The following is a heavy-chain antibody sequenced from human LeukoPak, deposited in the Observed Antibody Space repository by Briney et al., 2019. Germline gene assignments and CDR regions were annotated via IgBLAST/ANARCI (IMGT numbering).Heavy chain of an antibody. CDR1: GGSISSYY. D-gene: IGHD3-3*01. CDR2: IYYSGRT. J-gene: IGHJ5*02. Sequence: SETLSLTCTVSGGSISSYYWSWIRHPPGKGLEWIGYIYYSGRTNYNPSLKSRVTISVDTSKNQFSLKLSSVTAADTAVYYCARGDFGVVFWFDPWGQGTLVTVSS. V-gene: IGHV4-59*01. CDR3: ARGDFGVVFWFDP.